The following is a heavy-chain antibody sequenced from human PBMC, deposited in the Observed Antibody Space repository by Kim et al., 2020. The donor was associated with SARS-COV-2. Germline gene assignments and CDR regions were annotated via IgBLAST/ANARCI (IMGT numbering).Heavy chain of an antibody. Sequence: GGSLRLSCAASGFTFSSYAMHWVRQAPGKGLEWVAVISYDGSNKYYADSVKGRFTISRDNSKNTLYLQMNSLRAEDTAVYYCARDLGRDYYYGMDVWGQG. J-gene: IGHJ6*02. CDR1: GFTFSSYA. CDR3: ARDLGRDYYYGMDV. CDR2: ISYDGSNK. V-gene: IGHV3-30*04. D-gene: IGHD2-15*01.